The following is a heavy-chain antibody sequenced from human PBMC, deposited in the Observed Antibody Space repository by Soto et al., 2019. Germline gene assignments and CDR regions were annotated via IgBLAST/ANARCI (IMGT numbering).Heavy chain of an antibody. CDR2: IDASGNT. D-gene: IGHD6-13*01. Sequence: XETLSLTCTVSVDSITTYYWSWIRQPSGKGLEWIGRIDASGNTSYNPSLNSRVTMSIDTSKKQFSLKLTSVTAADTAIYYCARYSNNWFQTEGMDVWGQGTTVTVSS. CDR3: ARYSNNWFQTEGMDV. V-gene: IGHV4-4*07. CDR1: VDSITTYY. J-gene: IGHJ6*02.